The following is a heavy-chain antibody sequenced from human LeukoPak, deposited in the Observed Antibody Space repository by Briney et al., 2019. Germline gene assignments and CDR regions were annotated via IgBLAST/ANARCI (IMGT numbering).Heavy chain of an antibody. D-gene: IGHD6-19*01. J-gene: IGHJ6*02. CDR3: ARGLAVAGNCMDV. Sequence: PGGSLRLSCAASGFTFSSYAMSWVRQAPGKGLEWVSRINSDGTMTNYADSVKGRFTISRDNAKNTLHLQMNSLRAEDTAVYYCARGLAVAGNCMDVWGQGTTVTVSS. V-gene: IGHV3-74*01. CDR2: INSDGTMT. CDR1: GFTFSSYA.